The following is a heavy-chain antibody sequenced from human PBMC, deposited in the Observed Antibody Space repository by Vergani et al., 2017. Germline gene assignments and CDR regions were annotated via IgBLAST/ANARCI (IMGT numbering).Heavy chain of an antibody. V-gene: IGHV4-34*01. J-gene: IGHJ3*02. CDR2: IKPCGIT. CDR3: ALWAVDTAMVTDSFDI. CDR1: GRSFSGYY. D-gene: IGHD5-18*01. Sequence: QVQLQQWGAGLLKPSETLSLTCAVYGRSFSGYYWSWVRQPPGKGLEWIGEIKPCGITNYNPSPESRVTISVDTSKNQFSLKLSSVTAADTAVYYCALWAVDTAMVTDSFDIWGQGTMVTVSS.